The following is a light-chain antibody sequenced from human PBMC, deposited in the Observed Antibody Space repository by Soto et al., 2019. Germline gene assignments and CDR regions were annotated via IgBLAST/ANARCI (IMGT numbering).Light chain of an antibody. CDR1: SSDVGAYNY. V-gene: IGLV2-8*01. CDR2: EVS. Sequence: QSVLTQPPSASGSPGQSVAISCTGTSSDVGAYNYVAWYQQHPGKVPKLMIYEVSKRPSGVPDRFSGSKSGNTASLTVSGLQAGDEADYYCSSYAGSDVFVFGTGTKVT. CDR3: SSYAGSDVFV. J-gene: IGLJ1*01.